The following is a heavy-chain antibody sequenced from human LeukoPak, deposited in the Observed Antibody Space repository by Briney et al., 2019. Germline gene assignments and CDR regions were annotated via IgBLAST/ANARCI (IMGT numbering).Heavy chain of an antibody. CDR1: GFTFTSSA. V-gene: IGHV1-58*02. Sequence: SVKVSCKASGFTFTSSAMQWVRQARGQRLEWIGWIVVGSGNTNYAQKFQERVTITRDMSTSTAYMELGSLRSEDTAVYYCAAAYYDSSGYYLAYWGQGTLVTVSS. CDR3: AAAYYDSSGYYLAY. CDR2: IVVGSGNT. J-gene: IGHJ4*02. D-gene: IGHD3-22*01.